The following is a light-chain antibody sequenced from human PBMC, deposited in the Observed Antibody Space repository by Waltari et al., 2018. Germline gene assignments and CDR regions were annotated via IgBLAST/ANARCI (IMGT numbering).Light chain of an antibody. CDR2: WAS. Sequence: DILMTQSPDSLAVSLGERATFNCKSSQSVFDTSRSRNHLAWYQTKPGQPPKLLISWASTRESGVPDRVIGSGSGTDFTLTISSLQAEDVAVYYCQQHYSIPTTFGQGTKVEI. CDR3: QQHYSIPTT. V-gene: IGKV4-1*01. J-gene: IGKJ1*01. CDR1: QSVFDTSRSRNH.